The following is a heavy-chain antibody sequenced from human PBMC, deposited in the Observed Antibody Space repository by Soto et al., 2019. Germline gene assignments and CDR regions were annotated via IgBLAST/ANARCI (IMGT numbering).Heavy chain of an antibody. V-gene: IGHV1-18*01. Sequence: QGQLLQPGDEVKKPGASVRVSCRASGYDFTSYGISWVRQAPGQGLEWVSWISAYNGKRDTAQKFQGRVTMTLDTSLDTAHMERGDLTSADTAVYYCARVRIVASIHDAFEIWGQGTMVAVSS. CDR3: ARVRIVASIHDAFEI. CDR2: ISAYNGKR. CDR1: GYDFTSYG. J-gene: IGHJ3*02. D-gene: IGHD2-21*01.